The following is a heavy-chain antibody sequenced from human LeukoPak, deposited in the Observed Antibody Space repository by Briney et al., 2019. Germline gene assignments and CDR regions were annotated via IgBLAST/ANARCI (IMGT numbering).Heavy chain of an antibody. CDR1: GYSISSGYH. CDR3: ARENWVFDY. CDR2: VYRSGST. V-gene: IGHV4-38-2*01. J-gene: IGHJ4*02. D-gene: IGHD7-27*01. Sequence: KPSETLSLTCVVSGYSISSGYHWGWIRHPPGEGLEWIGSVYRSGSTYYNPSLKSRATISVDTSKTQISLKVRSVTAAETAVYYCARENWVFDYWGQGILVTVSS.